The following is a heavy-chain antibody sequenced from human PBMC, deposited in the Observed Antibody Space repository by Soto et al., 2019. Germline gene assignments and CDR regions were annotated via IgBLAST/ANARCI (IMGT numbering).Heavy chain of an antibody. CDR1: GFTFSSYA. CDR2: ISSNGGST. CDR3: ARAEVTMVRGVIITPPDFDY. V-gene: IGHV3-64*01. Sequence: GGSLRLSCAASGFTFSSYAMHWVRQAPGKGLEYVSAISSNGGSTYYANSVKGRFTISRDNSKNTLYLQMGSLRAEDMAVYYCARAEVTMVRGVIITPPDFDYWGQGTLVTVSS. J-gene: IGHJ4*02. D-gene: IGHD3-10*01.